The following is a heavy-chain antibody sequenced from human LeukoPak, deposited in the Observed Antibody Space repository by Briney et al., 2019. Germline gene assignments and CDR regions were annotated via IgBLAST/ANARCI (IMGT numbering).Heavy chain of an antibody. D-gene: IGHD3-16*01. CDR3: ARDPRFGWGRREGNFDY. J-gene: IGHJ4*02. CDR1: GYTFTSYD. Sequence: ASVKVSCKASGYTFTSYDINWVRQATGQGLEWMGWMNPNSGNTGYAQKFQGRVTMTRNTSISTAYMELSSLRSDDTAVYYCARDPRFGWGRREGNFDYWGQGTLVTVSS. V-gene: IGHV1-8*01. CDR2: MNPNSGNT.